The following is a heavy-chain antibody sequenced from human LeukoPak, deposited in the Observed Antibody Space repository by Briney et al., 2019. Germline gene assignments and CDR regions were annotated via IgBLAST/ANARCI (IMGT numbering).Heavy chain of an antibody. CDR1: GGSISSYY. CDR3: ARAPYGGYVFIDY. J-gene: IGHJ4*02. CDR2: IYASGTT. D-gene: IGHD5-12*01. Sequence: SETLSLTCTVSGGSISSYYWSWIRQPPGKGLEWIGYIYASGTTNYNPSLKSRVTISVDTSKNQFSLKLSSVTAADTAVYYCARAPYGGYVFIDYWGQGTLVTVSS. V-gene: IGHV4-4*09.